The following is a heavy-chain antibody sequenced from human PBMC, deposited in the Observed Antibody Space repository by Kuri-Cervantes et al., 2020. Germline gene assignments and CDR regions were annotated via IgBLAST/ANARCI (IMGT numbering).Heavy chain of an antibody. V-gene: IGHV3-30*18. Sequence: GESLKISCAASGFTFSSYGIHWVRQAPGKGLEWVAVISYDGSNKYYADSVKGRFTISRDNSKNTLYLQMNSLRAEDTAVYYCAKDQVRQQLDSYGMDVWGQGTTVTVSS. CDR3: AKDQVRQQLDSYGMDV. J-gene: IGHJ6*02. CDR2: ISYDGSNK. CDR1: GFTFSSYG. D-gene: IGHD6-13*01.